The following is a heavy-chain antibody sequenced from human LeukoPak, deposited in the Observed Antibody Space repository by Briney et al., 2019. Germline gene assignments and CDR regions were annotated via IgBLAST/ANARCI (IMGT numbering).Heavy chain of an antibody. D-gene: IGHD3-22*01. Sequence: SETLSLTCTVSGGSISSSPYYWGWVRQPPGKGLEWIGSIYYIGSTHYNPSLKRRVTISVDTSKNQFSLKLSSVTAADTALYFCARDDTYFYDSSGHGFDFWGQGTLVTVSS. CDR3: ARDDTYFYDSSGHGFDF. J-gene: IGHJ4*02. V-gene: IGHV4-39*07. CDR1: GGSISSSPYY. CDR2: IYYIGST.